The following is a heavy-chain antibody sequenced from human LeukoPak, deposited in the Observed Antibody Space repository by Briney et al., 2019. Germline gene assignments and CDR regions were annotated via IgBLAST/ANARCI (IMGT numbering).Heavy chain of an antibody. CDR2: TYYRSKWYN. V-gene: IGHV6-1*01. J-gene: IGHJ5*01. D-gene: IGHD1-26*01. CDR1: GDSFSTNSAT. CDR3: ARLVGASWFDS. Sequence: SQTLSVTCALSGDSFSTNSATWTWLRQSPSRGLEWLGRTYYRSKWYNDYAISMKSRITINPDTSKNQFSLQLNSVTPEDTAVYYCARLVGASWFDSWGQGTLVTVSS.